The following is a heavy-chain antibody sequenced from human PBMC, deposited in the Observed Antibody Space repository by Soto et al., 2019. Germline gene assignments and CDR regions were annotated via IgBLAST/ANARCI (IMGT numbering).Heavy chain of an antibody. D-gene: IGHD6-13*01. CDR3: ARDRAAGGY. CDR2: INSGSDTI. Sequence: LRLSCAASGFSFSTFEMNWVRQAPGKGLEWVAYINSGSDTIHYADSVRGRFTVSRDNAKNSLFLQMNSLRVEDTALYYCARDRAAGGYWGQGTLVTVSS. CDR1: GFSFSTFE. V-gene: IGHV3-48*03. J-gene: IGHJ4*02.